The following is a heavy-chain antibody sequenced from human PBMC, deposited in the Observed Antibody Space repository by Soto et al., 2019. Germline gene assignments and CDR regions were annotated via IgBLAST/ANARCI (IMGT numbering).Heavy chain of an antibody. J-gene: IGHJ4*02. V-gene: IGHV4-39*01. CDR1: GGSISSGSYY. CDR3: ARGAYGYENLILDYYFDY. Sequence: NPSETLSLTCTVSGGSISSGSYYWGWIRQPPGKGLEWIGSIYYSGSTYYNPSLKSRVTISVDTSKNQFSLKLSSVTAADTAVYYCARGAYGYENLILDYYFDYWGQGTLVTVSS. CDR2: IYYSGST. D-gene: IGHD5-12*01.